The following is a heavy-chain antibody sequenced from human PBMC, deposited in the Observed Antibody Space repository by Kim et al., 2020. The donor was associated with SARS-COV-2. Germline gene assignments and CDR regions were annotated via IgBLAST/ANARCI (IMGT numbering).Heavy chain of an antibody. Sequence: GGSLRLSCAASGFTFSSYGMHWVRQAPGKGLEWVAVISYDGSNKYYADSVKGRFTISRDNSKNTLYLQMNSLRAEDTAVYYCAKAIRVVTMAFDIWGQGTMVTVSS. CDR1: GFTFSSYG. CDR2: ISYDGSNK. J-gene: IGHJ3*02. CDR3: AKAIRVVTMAFDI. V-gene: IGHV3-30*18. D-gene: IGHD3-3*01.